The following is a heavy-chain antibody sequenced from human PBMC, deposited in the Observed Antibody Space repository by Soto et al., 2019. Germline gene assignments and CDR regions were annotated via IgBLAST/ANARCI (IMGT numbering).Heavy chain of an antibody. CDR1: NDSISTYY. D-gene: IGHD7-27*01. V-gene: IGHV4-59*08. CDR3: ARPGRDWGALNY. J-gene: IGHJ4*02. Sequence: QVQLQESGPGLVKPSETLSLTCTVSNDSISTYYWTWIRQPPGKGLEWIGFIYYSGSTNYNPSLQSRVTISVDTSKNQFSLKMNSVTAADTAVYYCARPGRDWGALNYWGQGTLVTVSS. CDR2: IYYSGST.